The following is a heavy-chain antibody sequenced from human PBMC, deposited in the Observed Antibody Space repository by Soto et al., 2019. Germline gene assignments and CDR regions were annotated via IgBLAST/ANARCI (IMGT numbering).Heavy chain of an antibody. CDR2: IYYSGST. CDR1: GGSISSSSYY. CDR3: ASLIVVPAAMGGYYGMDV. D-gene: IGHD2-2*01. J-gene: IGHJ6*02. V-gene: IGHV4-39*01. Sequence: PSETLSLTCTVSGGSISSSSYYWGWIRQPPGKGLEWIGSIYYSGSTYYNPSLKSRVTISVDTSKNHFSLKLSSVTAADTAVYYCASLIVVPAAMGGYYGMDVWGQGTTVTVSS.